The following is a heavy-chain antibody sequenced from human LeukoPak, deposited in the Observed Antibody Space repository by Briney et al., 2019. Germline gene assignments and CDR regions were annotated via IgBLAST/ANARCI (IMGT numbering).Heavy chain of an antibody. Sequence: GGSLRLSCAASGFTFSSYWMSWVRQAPGKGLEWVANVKQDGSEKYYVDSVKGRFTISRDNAKNSLYLQMNSLRAEDTAVYYCARDVITIFSGGTKIPAFDIWGQGTMVTVSS. CDR1: GFTFSSYW. CDR3: ARDVITIFSGGTKIPAFDI. CDR2: VKQDGSEK. V-gene: IGHV3-7*01. D-gene: IGHD3-9*01. J-gene: IGHJ3*02.